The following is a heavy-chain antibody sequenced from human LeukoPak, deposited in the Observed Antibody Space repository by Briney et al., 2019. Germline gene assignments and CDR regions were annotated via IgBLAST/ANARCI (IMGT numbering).Heavy chain of an antibody. CDR1: GFTFSSYA. Sequence: PGGSLRLSCAASGFTFSSYAMSWVRQAPGKGLEWVSVIYSGGSTYYADSVKGRFTISRDNSKNTLYLQMNSLRAEDTAVYYCATLYCSSTSCYYYYGMDVWGQGTTVTVSS. D-gene: IGHD2-2*01. CDR2: IYSGGST. J-gene: IGHJ6*02. V-gene: IGHV3-66*01. CDR3: ATLYCSSTSCYYYYGMDV.